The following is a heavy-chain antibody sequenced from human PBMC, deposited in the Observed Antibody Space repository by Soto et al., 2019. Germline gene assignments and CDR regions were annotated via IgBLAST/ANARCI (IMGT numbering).Heavy chain of an antibody. CDR2: LQTDGSHP. Sequence: EVQLVESGGGLVQPGGSLRLSCVASGFKFDYYWMHWVRQAPGGGLMWISRLQTDGSHPAYADSVKGRFTISRDNAKNTLYLQMNNLRVEDPAVYYCARGGDPDYWGQGTLVTVSS. CDR1: GFKFDYYW. CDR3: ARGGDPDY. J-gene: IGHJ4*02. D-gene: IGHD2-21*02. V-gene: IGHV3-74*01.